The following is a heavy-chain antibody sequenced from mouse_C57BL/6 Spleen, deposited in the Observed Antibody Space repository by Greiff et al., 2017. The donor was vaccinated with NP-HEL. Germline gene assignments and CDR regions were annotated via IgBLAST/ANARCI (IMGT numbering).Heavy chain of an antibody. V-gene: IGHV5-9-1*02. CDR3: TREGVTTDFYYAMDY. J-gene: IGHJ4*01. CDR1: GFTFSSYA. Sequence: EVQLVESGEGLVKPGGSLKLSCAASGFTFSSYAMSWVRQTPEKRLEWVAYISSGGDYIYYADTVKGRFTISRDNARNTLYLQMSSLKSEDTAMDYCTREGVTTDFYYAMDYWGQGTSVTVSS. D-gene: IGHD2-2*01. CDR2: ISSGGDYI.